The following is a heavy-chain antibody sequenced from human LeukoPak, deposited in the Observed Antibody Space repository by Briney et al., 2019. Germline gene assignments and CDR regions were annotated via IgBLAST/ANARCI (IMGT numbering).Heavy chain of an antibody. J-gene: IGHJ4*02. V-gene: IGHV3-23*01. CDR1: GFTFSSYG. D-gene: IGHD6-19*01. Sequence: GGSLRLSCAASGFTFSSYGMSWVRQAPGKGLEWVSAISGSGGSTYYADSVKGRFTISRDNSKNTLYLEVNSLRVEDTGVYYCAKEQWLINSFDNWGQGTLVTVSS. CDR2: ISGSGGST. CDR3: AKEQWLINSFDN.